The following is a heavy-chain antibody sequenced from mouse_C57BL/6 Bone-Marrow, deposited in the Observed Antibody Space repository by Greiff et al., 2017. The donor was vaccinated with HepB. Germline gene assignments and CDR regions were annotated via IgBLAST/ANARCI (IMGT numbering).Heavy chain of an antibody. J-gene: IGHJ2*01. CDR3: VRQLGHPYYFDY. CDR1: GFSFNTYA. V-gene: IGHV10-1*01. Sequence: EVNVVESGGGLVQPKGSLKLSCAASGFSFNTYAMNWVRQAPGKGLEWVARIRSKSNNYATYYADSVKDRFTISRDDSESMLYLQMNNLKTEDTAMYYCVRQLGHPYYFDYWGQGTTLTVSS. CDR2: IRSKSNNYAT. D-gene: IGHD4-1*01.